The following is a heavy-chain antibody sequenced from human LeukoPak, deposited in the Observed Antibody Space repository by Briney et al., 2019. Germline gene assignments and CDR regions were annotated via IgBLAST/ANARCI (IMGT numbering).Heavy chain of an antibody. CDR3: ARDGTYSDSSGYYFQFDY. D-gene: IGHD3-22*01. CDR2: VSGSGDEI. CDR1: GFTFNNFE. J-gene: IGHJ4*02. Sequence: GGSLRLSCAASGFTFNNFEMNWVRQAPGKGLEWISYVSGSGDEIHYGDSVKGRFTISRDNAKNSLFLQMSSLRVEDTALYYCARDGTYSDSSGYYFQFDYWGQGSLVTVSS. V-gene: IGHV3-48*03.